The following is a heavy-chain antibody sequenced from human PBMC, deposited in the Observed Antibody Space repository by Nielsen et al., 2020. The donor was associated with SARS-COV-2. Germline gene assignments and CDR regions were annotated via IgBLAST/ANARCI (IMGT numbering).Heavy chain of an antibody. CDR2: IWYDGSNK. Sequence: GESLKISCAASGFTFSSYSMNWVRQAPGKGLEWVAVIWYDGSNKYYADSVKGRFTISRDNSKNTLYLQMNSLRAEDTAVYYCARERVDFDYWGQGTLVTVSS. J-gene: IGHJ4*02. CDR1: GFTFSSYS. V-gene: IGHV3-33*08. CDR3: ARERVDFDY.